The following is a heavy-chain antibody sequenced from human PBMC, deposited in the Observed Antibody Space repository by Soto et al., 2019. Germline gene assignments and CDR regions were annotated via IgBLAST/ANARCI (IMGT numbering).Heavy chain of an antibody. CDR2: ISGSGGST. D-gene: IGHD3-3*01. Sequence: EVQLLESGGGLVQPGGSLRLSCAASGFSFSDCAMSWVRQAPGKGLEWVSSISGSGGSTYYADSVKGRFTISRAKSKNKVYLQMNSLRAEDTAVYYCAKDCNYPSLLEWFSTLDYWGQGTLVTVSS. CDR1: GFSFSDCA. CDR3: AKDCNYPSLLEWFSTLDY. V-gene: IGHV3-23*01. J-gene: IGHJ4*02.